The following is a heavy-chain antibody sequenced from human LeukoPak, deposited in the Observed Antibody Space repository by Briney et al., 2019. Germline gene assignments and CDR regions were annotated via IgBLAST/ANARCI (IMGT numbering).Heavy chain of an antibody. CDR3: AREAPRTLYFDY. D-gene: IGHD3-16*01. J-gene: IGHJ4*02. Sequence: ASVKVSCKASGYTFSSYGISWVRQAPGQGLEWMGWISAYNGNTNYAQKFQGRVTMTRDTSTSTVYMELSSLRSEDTAVFFCAREAPRTLYFDYWGQGALVTVSS. V-gene: IGHV1-18*01. CDR1: GYTFSSYG. CDR2: ISAYNGNT.